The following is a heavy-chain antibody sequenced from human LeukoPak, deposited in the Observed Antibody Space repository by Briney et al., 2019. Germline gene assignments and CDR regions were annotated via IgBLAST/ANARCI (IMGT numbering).Heavy chain of an antibody. CDR3: ARPHDYGAIGAFDI. CDR2: IYYSGST. V-gene: IGHV4-31*03. J-gene: IGHJ3*02. CDR1: GGSISSGGYY. Sequence: SETLSLTCTVSGGSISSGGYYWSWLRQHPGKGLEWIGYIYYSGSTYYNPSLKSRVTISVDTSKNQFSLKLSSVTAADTAVYYCARPHDYGAIGAFDIWGQGTMVTVSS. D-gene: IGHD4-17*01.